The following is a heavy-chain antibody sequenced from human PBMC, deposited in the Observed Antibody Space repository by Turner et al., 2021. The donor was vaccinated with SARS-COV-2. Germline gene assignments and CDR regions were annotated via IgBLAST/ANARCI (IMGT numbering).Heavy chain of an antibody. CDR1: GGSFSGYY. CDR2: SNHSGST. Sequence: QVQLHQWGAGLFKPSETLSHTCAVYGGSFSGYYWSWIRQPPGKGLEWVGESNHSGSTYYNQSLKSRVTISLDTSRNKFSMKLSSVTAADTAVYYCARVTIAFGGAPFDYWGQGTLVTVSS. J-gene: IGHJ4*02. V-gene: IGHV4-34*01. CDR3: ARVTIAFGGAPFDY. D-gene: IGHD2-21*01.